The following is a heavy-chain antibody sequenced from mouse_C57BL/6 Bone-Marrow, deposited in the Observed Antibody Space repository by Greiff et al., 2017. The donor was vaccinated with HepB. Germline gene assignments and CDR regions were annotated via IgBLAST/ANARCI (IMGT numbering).Heavy chain of an antibody. CDR3: ARPIYYYGSSFYFDY. J-gene: IGHJ2*01. CDR2: IDPSDSYT. D-gene: IGHD1-1*01. CDR1: GYTFTSYW. V-gene: IGHV1-59*01. Sequence: QVQLQQPGAELVRPGTSVKLSCKASGYTFTSYWMHWVKQRPGQGLEWIGVIDPSDSYTNYNQKFKGKATLTVDTSSSTAYMQLSSLTSEDSAVYYCARPIYYYGSSFYFDYWGQGTTLTVSS.